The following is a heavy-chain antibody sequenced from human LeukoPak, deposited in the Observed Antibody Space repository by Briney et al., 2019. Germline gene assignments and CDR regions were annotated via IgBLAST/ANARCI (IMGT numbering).Heavy chain of an antibody. V-gene: IGHV4-4*07. CDR1: GGSISSYY. CDR2: IYTSGST. J-gene: IGHJ6*03. CDR3: AGGYPQYYYMDV. Sequence: SETLSLTCTVSGGSISSYYWSWIRQPAGKGLEWIGRIYTSGSTNYNPSLKSRVTMSVDTSKNQFSLKLSSVTAADTPVFYCAGGYPQYYYMDVWGKGTTVTVSS. D-gene: IGHD2-15*01.